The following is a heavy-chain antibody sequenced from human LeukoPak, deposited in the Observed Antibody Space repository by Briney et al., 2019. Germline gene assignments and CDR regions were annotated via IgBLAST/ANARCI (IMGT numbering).Heavy chain of an antibody. Sequence: PSETLPLTCTVSGGSISSHYCSWIRQPAGKGLEWIGRIYSRGSTNYNPSLKSRVTMSVDTSKNQFSLKLSAVTAADTAVYYCARELWFGHFDYWGQGTLVTVSS. CDR1: GGSISSHY. V-gene: IGHV4-4*07. J-gene: IGHJ4*02. CDR2: IYSRGST. D-gene: IGHD3-10*01. CDR3: ARELWFGHFDY.